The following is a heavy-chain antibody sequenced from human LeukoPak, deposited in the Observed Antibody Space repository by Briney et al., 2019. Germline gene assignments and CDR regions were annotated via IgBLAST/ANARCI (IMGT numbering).Heavy chain of an antibody. D-gene: IGHD4-23*01. CDR2: IYHSGST. CDR1: GYSISSGYY. V-gene: IGHV4-38-2*02. Sequence: SETLSLTCTVSGYSISSGYYWGWIRQPPGKGLEWIGSIYHSGSTYYNPSLKSRVTISVDTSKNQFSLKLSSVTAADTAVYYCARAKTTVVTPGAFDIWGLGTMVTVSS. CDR3: ARAKTTVVTPGAFDI. J-gene: IGHJ3*02.